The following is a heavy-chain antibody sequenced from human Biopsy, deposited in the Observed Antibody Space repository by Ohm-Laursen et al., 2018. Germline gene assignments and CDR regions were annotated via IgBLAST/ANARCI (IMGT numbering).Heavy chain of an antibody. Sequence: TQTLTLTCSFSGFSLSARGMCVSWIRQAPGKALEWLARVDWDDYKDYSASLQNKLSISKDTSNDQAVLTVNNVDPADTATYYCARTPILIVSAGLVYRHRRHLQGMDVWGQGIAVTVS. V-gene: IGHV2-70*11. CDR3: ARTPILIVSAGLVYRHRRHLQGMDV. CDR2: VDWDDYK. J-gene: IGHJ6*02. D-gene: IGHD6-13*01. CDR1: GFSLSARGMC.